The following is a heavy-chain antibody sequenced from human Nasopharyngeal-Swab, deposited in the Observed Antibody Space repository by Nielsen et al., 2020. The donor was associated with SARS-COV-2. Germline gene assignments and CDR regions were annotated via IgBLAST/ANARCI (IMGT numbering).Heavy chain of an antibody. Sequence: GGSLRLSCAASGFIFSSSAIHWVRQASGNGLAWVGRIGDKDHNYATTYGASVQGRFTIPRDDSKNTAFLQMDSLKTEDTALYYCTTDFYFDYWGQGTPVTVSS. J-gene: IGHJ4*02. V-gene: IGHV3-73*01. CDR3: TTDFYFDY. CDR2: IGDKDHNYAT. CDR1: GFIFSSSA.